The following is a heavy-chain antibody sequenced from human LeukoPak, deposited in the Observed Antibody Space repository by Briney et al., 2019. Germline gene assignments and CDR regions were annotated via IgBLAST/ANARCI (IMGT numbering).Heavy chain of an antibody. CDR3: AREVSEGFDF. CDR1: GFTFSGYS. J-gene: IGHJ4*02. D-gene: IGHD3-22*01. CDR2: FGTRSTSI. Sequence: GALRLSCTASGFTFSGYSMNWIRQAPGKGLEWVSSFGTRSTSIYHAGSVKGRFAISRDNAKNSLYLQMNSLRAEDTALYYCAREVSEGFDFWGQGTLVIVSS. V-gene: IGHV3-21*01.